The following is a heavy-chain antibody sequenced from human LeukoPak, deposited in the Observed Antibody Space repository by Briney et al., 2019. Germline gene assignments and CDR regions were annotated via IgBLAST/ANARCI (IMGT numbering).Heavy chain of an antibody. V-gene: IGHV1-18*01. Sequence: GASVKVSCKASGYTFTTYDISWVRQAPGQGLEWMGWISAYNGNTNYAQKLQGRVTMTTDTSTSTAYMELRSLRSDDTAVYYCATPYYYGPFDPWGQGTLVTVSS. CDR3: ATPYYYGPFDP. J-gene: IGHJ5*02. D-gene: IGHD3-10*01. CDR2: ISAYNGNT. CDR1: GYTFTTYD.